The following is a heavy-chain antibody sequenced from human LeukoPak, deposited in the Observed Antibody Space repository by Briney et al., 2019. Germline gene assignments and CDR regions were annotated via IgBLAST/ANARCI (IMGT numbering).Heavy chain of an antibody. Sequence: GGSLRLSCAATGFTFSNYGMSWVRQAPGKGLEWVSAITGSGHSTFYADSVKGRFTISRDNSKSTLYLQMNSLRAEDTAVYYCAKEVTVVVPAASYYFDYWGQGTLVTVSS. V-gene: IGHV3-23*01. D-gene: IGHD2-2*01. CDR3: AKEVTVVVPAASYYFDY. J-gene: IGHJ4*02. CDR1: GFTFSNYG. CDR2: ITGSGHST.